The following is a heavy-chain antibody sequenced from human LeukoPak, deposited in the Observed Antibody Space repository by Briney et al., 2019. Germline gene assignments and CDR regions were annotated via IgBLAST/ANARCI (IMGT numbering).Heavy chain of an antibody. V-gene: IGHV3-48*01. CDR1: GFTFSHFW. CDR3: ARLGIGNWFDP. Sequence: PGGSLRLSCAASGFTFSHFWMSWVRQAPGKGLEWVSYISSSSSTIYYADSVKGRFTISRDNAKNSLYLQMNSLRAEDTAVYYCARLGIGNWFDPWGQGTLVAVSS. J-gene: IGHJ5*02. D-gene: IGHD7-27*01. CDR2: ISSSSSTI.